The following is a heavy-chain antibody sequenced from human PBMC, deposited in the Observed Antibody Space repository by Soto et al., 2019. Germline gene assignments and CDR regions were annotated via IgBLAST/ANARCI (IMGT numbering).Heavy chain of an antibody. Sequence: EVQLVETGGGLIQPGGSLRLSCAASGFAVSSNYMSWVRQAPGKGLEWVSVIYSDGNTYYADSVKGRFTISRDNSKNTMYLQMTSLIAEDTAGYYCAGGTVAYFDYRGQGTLVTVSS. CDR1: GFAVSSNY. CDR3: AGGTVAYFDY. D-gene: IGHD2-15*01. CDR2: IYSDGNT. J-gene: IGHJ4*02. V-gene: IGHV3-53*02.